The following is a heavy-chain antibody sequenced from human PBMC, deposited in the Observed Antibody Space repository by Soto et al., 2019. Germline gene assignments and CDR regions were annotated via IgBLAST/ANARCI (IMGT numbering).Heavy chain of an antibody. D-gene: IGHD6-13*01. Sequence: QLQLQESGPGLVKASGTLSLTCSVSGGCISSSSYYWGWIRQPPGKGLEWIGSSYSSGSTYYNPSLKSQSTIYVDTSKNQSSMKMSSVTAADTAVYYCAPGTPYYGMDVWGQGPTDTVSS. V-gene: IGHV4-39*01. CDR2: SYSSGST. J-gene: IGHJ6*02. CDR3: APGTPYYGMDV. CDR1: GGCISSSSYY.